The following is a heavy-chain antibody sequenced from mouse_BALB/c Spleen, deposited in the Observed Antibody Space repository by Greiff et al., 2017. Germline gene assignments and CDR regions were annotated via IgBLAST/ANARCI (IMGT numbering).Heavy chain of an antibody. J-gene: IGHJ3*01. V-gene: IGHV3-6*02. CDR1: GYSITSGYY. CDR3: ARRYSAWFAY. Sequence: EVKLEESGPGLVKPSQSLSLTCSVTGYSITSGYYWNWIRQFPGNKLEWMGYISYDGSNNYNPSLKNRISITRDTSKNQFFLKLNSVTTEDTATYYCARRYSAWFAYWGQGTLVTVSA. D-gene: IGHD2-14*01. CDR2: ISYDGSN.